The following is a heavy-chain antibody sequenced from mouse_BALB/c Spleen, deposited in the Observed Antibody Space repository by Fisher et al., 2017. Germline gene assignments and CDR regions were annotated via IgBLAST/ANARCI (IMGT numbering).Heavy chain of an antibody. V-gene: IGHV1-9*01. Sequence: KFKGKATFTADTSSNTAYMQLSSLTSEYSAVYYCARGLLRLRAMDYWGQGTSVTVSS. D-gene: IGHD1-2*01. J-gene: IGHJ4*01. CDR3: ARGLLRLRAMDY.